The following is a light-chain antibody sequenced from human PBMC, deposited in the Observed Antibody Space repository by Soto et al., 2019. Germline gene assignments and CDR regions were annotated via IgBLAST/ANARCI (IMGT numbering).Light chain of an antibody. Sequence: QAVVTQPPSASGSPGQSVTISCTGTSSDVGGYNYVSWYQQHPGKAPKLMIYDVYKRPSGVPDRFSGSKSGNTASLTVSGLQAEDEADYYCSSYAGTHIVFGTGTKLTVL. V-gene: IGLV2-8*01. CDR3: SSYAGTHIV. J-gene: IGLJ1*01. CDR2: DVY. CDR1: SSDVGGYNY.